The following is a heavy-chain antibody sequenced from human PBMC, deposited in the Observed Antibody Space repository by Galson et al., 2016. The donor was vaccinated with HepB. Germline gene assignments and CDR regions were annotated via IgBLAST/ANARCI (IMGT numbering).Heavy chain of an antibody. D-gene: IGHD5-18*01. J-gene: IGHJ4*02. CDR1: GYTFTSYY. CDR2: INPSGGST. Sequence: SVKVSCKASGYTFTSYYMHWVRQAPGQGLEWMGLINPSGGSTTYAQKFQGRVTMTRDTSTSTVYMDLSSLRSVDTAVYYCAIGYSYALGGHFDYWGQGTLVTVSS. CDR3: AIGYSYALGGHFDY. V-gene: IGHV1-46*01.